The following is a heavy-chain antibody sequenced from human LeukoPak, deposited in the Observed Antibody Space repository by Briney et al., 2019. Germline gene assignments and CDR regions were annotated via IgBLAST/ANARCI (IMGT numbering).Heavy chain of an antibody. CDR2: INPNSGGA. J-gene: IGHJ4*02. CDR3: ARDLDDWNDADEFDY. CDR1: GYTFTGYY. V-gene: IGHV1-2*02. D-gene: IGHD1-1*01. Sequence: GASVKVSCKASGYTFTGYYMHWVRQAPGQGLEWMGWINPNSGGANYAQKIQGRVTLTRDTSISTAYMELSRLRSDDTAVYYCARDLDDWNDADEFDYWGQGTLVTVSS.